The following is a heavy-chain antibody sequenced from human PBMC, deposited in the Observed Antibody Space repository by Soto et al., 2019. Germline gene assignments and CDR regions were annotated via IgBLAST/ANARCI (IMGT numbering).Heavy chain of an antibody. Sequence: GSLRLSCAASGFIFGDFGVTWVRQAPGKGLEWVASISSSGSHTHYADSVKGRFTISRDNARSTLSLQMNSLRVKDTAVYYCAREDVQGSSWFRFLDFWGQGALVTVSS. D-gene: IGHD6-13*01. V-gene: IGHV3-21*06. CDR2: ISSSGSHT. J-gene: IGHJ4*02. CDR1: GFIFGDFG. CDR3: AREDVQGSSWFRFLDF.